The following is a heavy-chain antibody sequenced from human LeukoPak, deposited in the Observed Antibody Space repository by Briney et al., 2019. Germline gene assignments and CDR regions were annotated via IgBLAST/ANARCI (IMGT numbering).Heavy chain of an antibody. D-gene: IGHD1-26*01. CDR1: GFSFSSYA. CDR3: ARSLVVGATYPYH. Sequence: RGSLRLSCAASGFSFSSYAMLWVRQAPGKGLEWVAVISYDGSNKYYADSVKGRFTISRDNAKNSLYLQLNSLRAEDTAVYYCARSLVVGATYPYHWGQGTLVTVSS. V-gene: IGHV3-30*04. CDR2: ISYDGSNK. J-gene: IGHJ5*02.